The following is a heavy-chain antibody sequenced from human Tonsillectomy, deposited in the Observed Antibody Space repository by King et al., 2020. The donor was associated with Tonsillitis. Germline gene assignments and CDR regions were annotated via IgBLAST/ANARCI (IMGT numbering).Heavy chain of an antibody. Sequence: VQLVESGGGLVKPGGSLRLSCAASGFTFSNAWMSWVRQAPGKGLEWVGRIKXXXXGGXXXYXXPVKGRFTISRDDXKNTLYLQMNSLKTEDTAVYXXXTXAXTXXGXVXXXVDYXGXGTL. J-gene: IGHJ4*01. D-gene: IGHD3-3*01. V-gene: IGHV3-15*01. CDR2: IKXXXXGGXX. CDR3: XTXAXTXXGXVXXXVDY. CDR1: GFTFSNAW.